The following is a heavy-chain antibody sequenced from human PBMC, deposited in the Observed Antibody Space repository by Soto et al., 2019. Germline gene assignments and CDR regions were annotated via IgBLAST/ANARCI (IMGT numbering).Heavy chain of an antibody. CDR3: AITGAGYYIV. D-gene: IGHD3-3*01. V-gene: IGHV3-53*01. Sequence: PGGSLRLSCAASGFTVSSNYLSWVRQAPGKGLEWVSVIFSADNTHYADSVKGRFTISRDNSKNTVFLQMNSLSAEDTAVYYCAITGAGYYIVWGQGTPVTVSS. J-gene: IGHJ4*02. CDR2: IFSADNT. CDR1: GFTVSSNY.